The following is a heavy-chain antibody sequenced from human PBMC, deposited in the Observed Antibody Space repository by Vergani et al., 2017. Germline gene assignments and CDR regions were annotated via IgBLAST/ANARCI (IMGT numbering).Heavy chain of an antibody. CDR2: ISYTGST. J-gene: IGHJ5*02. CDR1: GGSINSGGYF. D-gene: IGHD6-19*01. V-gene: IGHV4-31*02. CDR3: ARAPVAGNCFDP. Sequence: QVQLQESGPGLVKPSQTLSLTCIVSGGSINSGGYFWSWIRQHPGKGLEWVGYISYTGSTTYNPSLKSRVIVSVDTTKNQFSLKLTSVTAADTARYYCARAPVAGNCFDPWGQGTLVTVSS.